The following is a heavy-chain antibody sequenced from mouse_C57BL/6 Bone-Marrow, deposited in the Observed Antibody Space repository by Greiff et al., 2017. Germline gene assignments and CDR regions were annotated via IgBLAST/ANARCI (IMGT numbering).Heavy chain of an antibody. D-gene: IGHD6-1*01. CDR3: VKGQRRAWFAY. V-gene: IGHV1-7*01. Sequence: VQLQQSGAELAKPGASVKLSCKASGYTFTSYWMHWVKQRPGQGLEWIGYINPSSGYTKYNQKFKDKATLTADKSSSTAYMQLSSLTYEDSAVYYCVKGQRRAWFAYWGQETLGTVSA. CDR2: INPSSGYT. J-gene: IGHJ3*01. CDR1: GYTFTSYW.